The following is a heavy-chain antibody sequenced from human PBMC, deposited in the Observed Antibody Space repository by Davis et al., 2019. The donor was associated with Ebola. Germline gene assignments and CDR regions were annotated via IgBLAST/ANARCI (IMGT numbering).Heavy chain of an antibody. V-gene: IGHV3-48*02. CDR3: ARSRKAAAGMWYYYYGMDV. CDR1: GFTFSSYS. CDR2: ISSSSSTI. D-gene: IGHD6-13*01. Sequence: GESLKISCAASGFTFSSYSMNWVRQAPGKGLEWVSYISSSSSTIYYADSVKGRFTISRDNAKNSLYLQMNSLRDEDTAVYYCARSRKAAAGMWYYYYGMDVWGQGTTVTVSS. J-gene: IGHJ6*02.